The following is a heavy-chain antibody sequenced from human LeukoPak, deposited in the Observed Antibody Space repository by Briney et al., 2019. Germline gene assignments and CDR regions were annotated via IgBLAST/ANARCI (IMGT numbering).Heavy chain of an antibody. CDR3: ARESRRGGDFQH. D-gene: IGHD3-16*01. V-gene: IGHV3-74*01. J-gene: IGHJ1*01. Sequence: GGSRRLSCAASGVTFSRYWMHWVRQAPGKGLVWVSRINSEGSSTSYADSVKGRFTISRDNAKSTLYLQMNSLRAEDTAVYYCARESRRGGDFQHWGQGTLVTVSS. CDR2: INSEGSST. CDR1: GVTFSRYW.